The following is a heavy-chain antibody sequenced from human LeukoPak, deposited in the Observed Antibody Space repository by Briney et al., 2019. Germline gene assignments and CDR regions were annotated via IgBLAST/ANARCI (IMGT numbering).Heavy chain of an antibody. D-gene: IGHD5/OR15-5a*01. CDR1: GFTVSKNY. J-gene: IGHJ4*02. Sequence: GGSLRLSCAASGFTVSKNYMSWVRQAPGKGLEWVSVIYSGGSTYYADSVKGRFTISRDNAKNSLYLQMNSLRAEDTAVYYCARAVSVSSYYFDCWGQGTLVTVSS. CDR2: IYSGGST. CDR3: ARAVSVSSYYFDC. V-gene: IGHV3-53*01.